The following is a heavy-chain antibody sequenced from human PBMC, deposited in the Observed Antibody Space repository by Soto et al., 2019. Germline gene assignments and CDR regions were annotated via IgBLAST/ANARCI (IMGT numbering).Heavy chain of an antibody. CDR3: ARELQSSTEGH. D-gene: IGHD3-10*01. Sequence: GRSLRLSCVASGLIFSGHSFSWVRQAPGKGLEWVSSISIVPNSMYYADSVKGRFTISRDNAKNTMYLEMDSLRVEDTAVYFCARELQSSTEGHWGKGTLVTVSS. V-gene: IGHV3-21*06. CDR1: GLIFSGHS. J-gene: IGHJ4*02. CDR2: ISIVPNSM.